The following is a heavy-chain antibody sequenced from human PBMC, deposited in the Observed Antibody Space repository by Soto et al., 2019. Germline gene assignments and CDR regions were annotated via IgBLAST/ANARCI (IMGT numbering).Heavy chain of an antibody. J-gene: IGHJ3*02. CDR3: ARLVNTEQDAFDI. D-gene: IGHD2-15*01. CDR2: IYPGDSDT. CDR1: GYSFTSYW. Sequence: GESLKISCKGSGYSFTSYWIGWVRQMPGKGLEWMGIIYPGDSDTRYSPSFQGQVTISADKSISTAYLQWSSLKASDTAMYYWARLVNTEQDAFDIWGQGTMVTVAS. V-gene: IGHV5-51*01.